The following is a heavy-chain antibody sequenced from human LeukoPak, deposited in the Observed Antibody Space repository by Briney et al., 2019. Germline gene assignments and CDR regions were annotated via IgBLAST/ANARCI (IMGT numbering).Heavy chain of an antibody. Sequence: SQTLSLTCTVSGVSISSGGYYWSWIRQHPGKGLEWIGYIYYSGSTYYNPSLKSRVTISVDTSKNQFSLKLSSVTAADTAVYYCARGGLTMPYYYYYGMDVWGQGTTVTVSS. CDR2: IYYSGST. D-gene: IGHD2-2*01. J-gene: IGHJ6*02. V-gene: IGHV4-31*03. CDR1: GVSISSGGYY. CDR3: ARGGLTMPYYYYYGMDV.